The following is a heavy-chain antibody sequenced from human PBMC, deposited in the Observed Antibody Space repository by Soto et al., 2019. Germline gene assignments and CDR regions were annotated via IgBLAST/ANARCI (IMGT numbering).Heavy chain of an antibody. D-gene: IGHD1-26*01. CDR1: GYTFTSYA. CDR3: ARPLGLTYYYYGMDV. V-gene: IGHV1-3*01. J-gene: IGHJ6*02. Sequence: ASVKVSCKASGYTFTSYAMHWVRQAPGQRLEWKGWINAGNGNTKYSQKFQGRVTITRDTSASTAYMELSSLRSEDTALYYCARPLGLTYYYYGMDVWGQGTTVTVS. CDR2: INAGNGNT.